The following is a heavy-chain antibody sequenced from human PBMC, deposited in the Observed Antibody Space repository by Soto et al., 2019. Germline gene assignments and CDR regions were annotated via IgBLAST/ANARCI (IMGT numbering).Heavy chain of an antibody. Sequence: ASETLSLTCTVSGGSISSGDYYWSWIRQPPGKGLEWIGYIYYSGSTYYNPSLKSRVTISVDTSKNQFSLKLSSVTDADTAVYYCASVSGYDFSIDYWGQGTLVTVSS. CDR2: IYYSGST. V-gene: IGHV4-30-4*01. CDR1: GGSISSGDYY. D-gene: IGHD5-12*01. J-gene: IGHJ4*02. CDR3: ASVSGYDFSIDY.